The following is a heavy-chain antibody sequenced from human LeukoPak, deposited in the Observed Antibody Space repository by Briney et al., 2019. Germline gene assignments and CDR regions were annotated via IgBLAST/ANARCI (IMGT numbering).Heavy chain of an antibody. CDR3: ARDGIDY. D-gene: IGHD2-15*01. J-gene: IGHJ4*02. CDR2: IKQGGSEK. Sequence: PGRSLRLSCAASGFTFSSYWMSWVRQAPGKGLEWVANIKQGGSEKYYVDSVKGRFSISRDDAKSSVYRQMNSLRAEDTAVYYCARDGIDYWGQGTLVTVSS. V-gene: IGHV3-7*04. CDR1: GFTFSSYW.